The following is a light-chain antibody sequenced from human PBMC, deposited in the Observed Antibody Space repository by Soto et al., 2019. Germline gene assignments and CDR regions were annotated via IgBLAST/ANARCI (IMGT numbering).Light chain of an antibody. CDR3: QQYGSSPRT. J-gene: IGKJ4*01. Sequence: IVWTQEPGTRSLSPGERATLSCRVSQSVSSSYLAWYQQKPGQAPRLLIYGASSRATGIPDRFSGSGSGTAFPLTISRLEPEDFAVYYCQQYGSSPRTFGGGTKVDIK. CDR1: QSVSSSY. CDR2: GAS. V-gene: IGKV3-20*01.